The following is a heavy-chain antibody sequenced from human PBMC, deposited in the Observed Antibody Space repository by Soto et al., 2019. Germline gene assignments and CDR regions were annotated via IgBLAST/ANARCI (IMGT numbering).Heavy chain of an antibody. CDR2: IIPIFGTA. CDR3: ASVYCSSTSCYGDNWFDP. CDR1: GGTLSSYA. D-gene: IGHD2-2*01. V-gene: IGHV1-69*13. Sequence: SVKISCKASGGTLSSYAISWVRQAPGQGLEWMGGIIPIFGTANYAQKFQGRVTITADESTSTAYMELSSLRSEDTAVYYCASVYCSSTSCYGDNWFDPWGQGTLVTVSS. J-gene: IGHJ5*02.